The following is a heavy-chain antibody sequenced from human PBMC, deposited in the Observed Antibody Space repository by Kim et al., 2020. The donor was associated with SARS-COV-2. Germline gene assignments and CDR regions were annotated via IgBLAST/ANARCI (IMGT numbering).Heavy chain of an antibody. CDR3: AKGAYCGGGSCSGSWYFDL. Sequence: GRFTISRDNSENTLYLQMNSLRAEDTAVYYCAKGAYCGGGSCSGSWYFDLWGRGTLVTVSS. D-gene: IGHD2-15*01. V-gene: IGHV3-23*01. J-gene: IGHJ2*01.